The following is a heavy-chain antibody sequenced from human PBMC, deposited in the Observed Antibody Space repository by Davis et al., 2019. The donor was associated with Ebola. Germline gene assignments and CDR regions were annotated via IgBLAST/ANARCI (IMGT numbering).Heavy chain of an antibody. CDR3: TGTTVVNDY. D-gene: IGHD4-23*01. CDR2: INHSGST. J-gene: IGHJ4*02. Sequence: GSLRLSCAVYGGSFSGYYWSWIRQPPGKGLEWFGEINHSGSTNYNPSLKSRVTISVDTSKNQFSLKLSSVTAADTAVYYCTGTTVVNDYWGQGTLVTVSS. V-gene: IGHV4-34*03. CDR1: GGSFSGYY.